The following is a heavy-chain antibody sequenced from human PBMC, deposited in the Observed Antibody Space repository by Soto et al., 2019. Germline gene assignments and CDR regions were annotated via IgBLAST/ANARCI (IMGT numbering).Heavy chain of an antibody. D-gene: IGHD3-10*01. CDR1: GYTFTSYA. V-gene: IGHV1-3*01. CDR3: ASSYYGSGNPKDYYYGMDV. CDR2: INAGNGNT. J-gene: IGHJ6*02. Sequence: ASVKVSCKASGYTFTSYAMHWVRQAPGQRLEWMGWINAGNGNTKYSQKFQGRVTITRDTSASTAYMELSSLRSEDTAVYYCASSYYGSGNPKDYYYGMDVWGQGTSVTVSS.